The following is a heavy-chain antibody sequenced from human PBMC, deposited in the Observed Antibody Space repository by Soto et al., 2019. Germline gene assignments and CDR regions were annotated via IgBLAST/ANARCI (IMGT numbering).Heavy chain of an antibody. Sequence: QVQLVQSGAEVKKPRSSVKVSCEASGGTFSNYVISWLRQAPGQGPEWMGGISPIYDAANYARKFQGRVTMTADKSTSTAYLELIGLKSEDSAIYYCARYWTAGTFYGAFDVWGQGTMVIVSP. D-gene: IGHD2-8*02. J-gene: IGHJ3*01. CDR2: ISPIYDAA. V-gene: IGHV1-69*06. CDR1: GGTFSNYV. CDR3: ARYWTAGTFYGAFDV.